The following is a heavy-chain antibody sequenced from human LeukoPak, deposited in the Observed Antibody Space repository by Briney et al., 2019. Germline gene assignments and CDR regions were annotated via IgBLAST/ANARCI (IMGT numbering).Heavy chain of an antibody. CDR3: ARDRLYKAFDY. V-gene: IGHV1-69-2*01. D-gene: IGHD3-16*01. CDR1: GYTFTDYY. J-gene: IGHJ4*02. Sequence: ASVKVSCKVSGYTFTDYYMHWVQQAPGKGLEWMGLVDPEDGETIYAEKFQGRVTITADTSTDTAYMELSSLRSEDTAVYYCARDRLYKAFDYWGQGTLVTVSS. CDR2: VDPEDGET.